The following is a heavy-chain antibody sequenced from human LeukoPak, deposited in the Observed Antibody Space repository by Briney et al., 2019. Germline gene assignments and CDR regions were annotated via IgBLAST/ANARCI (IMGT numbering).Heavy chain of an antibody. J-gene: IGHJ4*02. D-gene: IGHD5-24*01. V-gene: IGHV1-46*01. Sequence: ASVKVSCKASGYTFTSNYIHWVRQAPGQGLEWMGMIYPRDGSTSYAQKFQGRVTITADESTSTAYMELSSLRSEDTAVYYCARFGRSRDVDYWGQGTLVTVSS. CDR1: GYTFTSNY. CDR2: IYPRDGST. CDR3: ARFGRSRDVDY.